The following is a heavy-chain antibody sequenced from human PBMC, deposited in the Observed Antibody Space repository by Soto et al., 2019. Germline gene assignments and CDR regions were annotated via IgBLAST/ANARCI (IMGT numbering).Heavy chain of an antibody. J-gene: IGHJ1*01. CDR3: ARQHDYGRYFQH. Sequence: SETLSLTCTVSGGSISSYYWSWIRQPPGKGLEWIGYIYYSGSTNYNPSLKSRVTISVDTSKNQFSLKLSSVTAADTAVYYCARQHDYGRYFQHWGQGTLVTVSS. V-gene: IGHV4-59*08. D-gene: IGHD4-17*01. CDR2: IYYSGST. CDR1: GGSISSYY.